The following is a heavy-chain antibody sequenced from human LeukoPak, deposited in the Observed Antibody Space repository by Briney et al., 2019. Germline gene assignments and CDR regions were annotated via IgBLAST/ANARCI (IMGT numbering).Heavy chain of an antibody. Sequence: ASVKVSCKTSGYLFISYGINWVRQAPGQGLEWMGWISGHTGQANYAQKFQGRVTMTRNTSISTAYMELSSLRSEDTAVYYCARGYRVRGVIIPYYYHYMDVWGKGTTVTISS. CDR1: GYLFISYG. CDR3: ARGYRVRGVIIPYYYHYMDV. V-gene: IGHV1-8*01. CDR2: ISGHTGQA. D-gene: IGHD3-10*01. J-gene: IGHJ6*03.